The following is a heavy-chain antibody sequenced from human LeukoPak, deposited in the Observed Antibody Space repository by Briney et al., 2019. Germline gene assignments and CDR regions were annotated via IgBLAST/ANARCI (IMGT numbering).Heavy chain of an antibody. Sequence: SETLSLTCAVSGGSSSGYYWSWIRQPPGKGLEWIGEINHSGSTNYNPSLKSRVTISVDTSKNQFSLKLSSVTAADTAVYYCARQRSSGLRVEDYWGQGTLVTVSS. CDR3: ARQRSSGLRVEDY. CDR2: INHSGST. V-gene: IGHV4-34*01. D-gene: IGHD6-19*01. CDR1: GGSSSGYY. J-gene: IGHJ4*02.